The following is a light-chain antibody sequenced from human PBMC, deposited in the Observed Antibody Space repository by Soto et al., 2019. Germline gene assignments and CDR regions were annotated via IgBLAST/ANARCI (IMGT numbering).Light chain of an antibody. CDR2: KAS. CDR1: QSISSW. CDR3: QQCNSYPPT. V-gene: IGKV1-5*03. J-gene: IGKJ1*01. Sequence: DIQMTQSPSTLSASVGDRVTITCRASQSISSWLAWYQQKPGKAPKVLIYKASNLQSGVPARFSGSGSGTDFTLTSSSLQPDDFATYYCQQCNSYPPTFGQGTKVDIK.